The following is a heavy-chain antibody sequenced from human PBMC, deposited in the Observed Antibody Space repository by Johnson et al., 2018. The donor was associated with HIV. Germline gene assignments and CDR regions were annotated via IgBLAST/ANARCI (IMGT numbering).Heavy chain of an antibody. V-gene: IGHV3-30*18. CDR1: GFTFTEYG. CDR2: ISYDGSNK. J-gene: IGHJ3*02. Sequence: VQLVESGGGVVRPGGSLTLSCVVSGFTFTEYGMSWVRQAPGRGLEWVAVISYDGSNKYYADSVKVRFTISRDNSKNTLYLQMNSLRAEDTAVYYCAKVALTTVTTPGRDAFDIWGPGTMVTVSS. D-gene: IGHD4-17*01. CDR3: AKVALTTVTTPGRDAFDI.